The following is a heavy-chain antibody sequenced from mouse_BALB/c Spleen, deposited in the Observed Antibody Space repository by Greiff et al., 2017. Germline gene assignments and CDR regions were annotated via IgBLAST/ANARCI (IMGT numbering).Heavy chain of an antibody. CDR2: INSNGGST. J-gene: IGHJ2*01. CDR3: ARGDYGYDFDY. CDR1: GFTFSSYG. V-gene: IGHV5-6-3*01. D-gene: IGHD2-2*01. Sequence: EVKLMESGGGLVQPGGSLKLSCAASGFTFSSYGMSWVRQTPDKRLELVATINSNGGSTYYPDSVKGRFTISRDNAKNTLYLQMSSLKSEDTAMYYCARGDYGYDFDYWGQGTTLTVSS.